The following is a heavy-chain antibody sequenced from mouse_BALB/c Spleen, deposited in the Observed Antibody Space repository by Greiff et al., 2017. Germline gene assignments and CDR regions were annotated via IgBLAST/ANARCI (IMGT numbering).Heavy chain of an antibody. CDR2: ISYDGSN. CDR1: GYSITSGYY. D-gene: IGHD2-3*01. CDR3: ARNDGYYDYYAMDY. J-gene: IGHJ4*01. V-gene: IGHV3-6*02. Sequence: ESGPGLVKPSQSLSLTCSVTGYSITSGYYWNWIRQFPGNKLEWMGYISYDGSNNYNPSLKNRISITRDTSKNQFFLKLNSVTTEDTATYYCARNDGYYDYYAMDYWGQGTSVTVSS.